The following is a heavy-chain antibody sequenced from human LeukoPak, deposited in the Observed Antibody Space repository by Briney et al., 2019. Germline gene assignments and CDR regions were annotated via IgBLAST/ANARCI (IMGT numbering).Heavy chain of an antibody. V-gene: IGHV1-69*04. CDR3: ARDRRAQPLMDP. Sequence: SVKVSCKASGGTFSSYTISWVRQAPGQGLEWMGRIIPILGIANYARKFQGRVTITADKSTSTAYMELSSLRSEDTAVYYCARDRRAQPLMDPWGQGTLVTVSS. CDR2: IIPILGIA. J-gene: IGHJ5*02. CDR1: GGTFSSYT. D-gene: IGHD6-13*01.